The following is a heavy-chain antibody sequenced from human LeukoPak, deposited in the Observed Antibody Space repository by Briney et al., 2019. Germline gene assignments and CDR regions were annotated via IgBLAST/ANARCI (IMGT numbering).Heavy chain of an antibody. CDR2: ISSTSGTK. Sequence: GGSLRLSCAASGFTLNNYEMNWVRQAPGKGLEWVSYISSTSGTKDYADSVKGRFTISRDSAKNSLYLQMNSLRAEDTAVYYCARALYDSSDSDAFDIWGQGTMVTVSS. D-gene: IGHD3-22*01. CDR3: ARALYDSSDSDAFDI. V-gene: IGHV3-48*03. CDR1: GFTLNNYE. J-gene: IGHJ3*02.